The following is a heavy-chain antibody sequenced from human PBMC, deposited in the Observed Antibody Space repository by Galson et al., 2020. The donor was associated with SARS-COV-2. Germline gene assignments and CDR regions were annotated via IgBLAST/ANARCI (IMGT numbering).Heavy chain of an antibody. CDR2: ISYDGSNK. CDR3: AREGGNYFDY. CDR1: GFTFSSYA. V-gene: IGHV3-30-3*01. J-gene: IGHJ4*02. Sequence: GESLQISCAASGFTFSSYAMHWVRQAPGKGLEWVAVISYDGSNKYYADSVKGRFTISRDNSKNTLYLQMNSLRAEDTAVYYCAREGGNYFDYWGQGTLVTVSS.